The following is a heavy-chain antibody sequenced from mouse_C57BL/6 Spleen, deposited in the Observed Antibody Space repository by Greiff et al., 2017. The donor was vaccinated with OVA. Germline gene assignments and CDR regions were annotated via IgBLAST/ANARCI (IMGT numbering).Heavy chain of an antibody. CDR3: TRWLLVYWYFDV. D-gene: IGHD2-3*01. Sequence: QVQLQQSGAELVRPGASVTLSCKASGYTFTDYEMHWVKQTPVHGLEWIGAIDPETGGTAYNQKFKGKAILTADKSSSTAYMELRSLTSEDSAVYYCTRWLLVYWYFDVWGTGTTVTVSS. J-gene: IGHJ1*03. CDR2: IDPETGGT. V-gene: IGHV1-15*01. CDR1: GYTFTDYE.